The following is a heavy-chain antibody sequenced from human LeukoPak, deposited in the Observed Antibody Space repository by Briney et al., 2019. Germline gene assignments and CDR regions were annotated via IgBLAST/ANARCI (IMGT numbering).Heavy chain of an antibody. CDR3: MREIGQAAYDC. CDR2: IWYDGSNK. CDR1: GFTLSSYG. Sequence: GRSLRLSCAASGFTLSSYGMHWVRQAPGKGLEWVAVIWYDGSNKYYADSVKGRFTISRDNSKNTLYMQMNSLRAEDTAVYYCMREIGQAAYDCWGQGTLVTVSS. D-gene: IGHD2-15*01. V-gene: IGHV3-33*01. J-gene: IGHJ4*02.